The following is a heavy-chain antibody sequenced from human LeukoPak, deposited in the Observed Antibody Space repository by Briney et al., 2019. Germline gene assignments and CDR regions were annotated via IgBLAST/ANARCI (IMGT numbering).Heavy chain of an antibody. D-gene: IGHD2-8*01. CDR2: ISSSSSSI. J-gene: IGHJ5*02. CDR1: GSTFRTYS. V-gene: IGHV3-21*01. Sequence: PGGSLRLSCAASGSTFRTYSMNWVRQAPGKGLEWVSSISSSSSSIYYADSVKGRFTISRDNAKNSLYLQMNSLRAEDTAVYYCGGQIFSKGVSPFAPGGPGTPAHRPL. CDR3: GGQIFSKGVSPFAP.